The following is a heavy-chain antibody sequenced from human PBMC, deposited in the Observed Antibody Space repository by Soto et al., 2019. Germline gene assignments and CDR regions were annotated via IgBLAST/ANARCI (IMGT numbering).Heavy chain of an antibody. CDR3: ARRYAGNFDY. D-gene: IGHD2-8*01. CDR2: IYYSGST. CDR1: GGSISSYY. Sequence: SETLSLTCTVSGGSISSYYWSWIRQPPGKGLEWIGYIYYSGSTDYNPSHKSRVNISVDTSKNQFSLKLSSVTAADTAVYYCARRYAGNFDYWGQGTLVTVSS. J-gene: IGHJ4*02. V-gene: IGHV4-59*01.